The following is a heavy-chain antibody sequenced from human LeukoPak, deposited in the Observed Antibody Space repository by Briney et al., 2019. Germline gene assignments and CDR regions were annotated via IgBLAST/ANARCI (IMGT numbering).Heavy chain of an antibody. J-gene: IGHJ5*02. D-gene: IGHD6-13*01. CDR2: IYISGST. Sequence: PSETLSLTCTVSGGSIISYYWSWIRQPAGKGLEWIGRIYISGSTNYNPSLQSRVTMSVNTSKNQSSLKLSSVTAADTAVYYCARDQGVYSSSWYGNWFDPWGQGTLVTVSS. CDR3: ARDQGVYSSSWYGNWFDP. V-gene: IGHV4-4*07. CDR1: GGSIISYY.